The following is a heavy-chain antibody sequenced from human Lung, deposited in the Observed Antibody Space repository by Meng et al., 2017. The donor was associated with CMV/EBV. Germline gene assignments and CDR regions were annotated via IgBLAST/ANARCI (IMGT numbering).Heavy chain of an antibody. J-gene: IGHJ4*02. Sequence: QAQLQESGPGLVKPSTTLSLTCTVSGGSISSGYYYWSWIRQPPGKGLEWIGYIYYTGSTYYNPSLKSRVIISVDTSKNQFSLKLNSVTAADTAVYYCARVGGCSGGGCYHRLFDYWGQGTLVTVSS. D-gene: IGHD2-15*01. CDR2: IYYTGST. V-gene: IGHV4-30-4*01. CDR1: GGSISSGYYY. CDR3: ARVGGCSGGGCYHRLFDY.